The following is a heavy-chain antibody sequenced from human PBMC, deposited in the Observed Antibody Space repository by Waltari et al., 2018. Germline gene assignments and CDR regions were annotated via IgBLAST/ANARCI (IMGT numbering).Heavy chain of an antibody. Sequence: QVQLVESGGGVVQPGGSLRLSCAASGFTFSSYGMHWVRQAPGKGLEWVAFIRYDGSNKYYAASVKGRFTISRDNSKNTLYLQMNSLRAEDTAVYYCAKEAAAGTFDYWGQGTLVTVSS. J-gene: IGHJ4*02. V-gene: IGHV3-30*02. CDR3: AKEAAAGTFDY. D-gene: IGHD6-13*01. CDR1: GFTFSSYG. CDR2: IRYDGSNK.